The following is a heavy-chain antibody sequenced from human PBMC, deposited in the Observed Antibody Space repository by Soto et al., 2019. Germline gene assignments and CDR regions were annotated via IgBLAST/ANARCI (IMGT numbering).Heavy chain of an antibody. J-gene: IGHJ5*02. D-gene: IGHD1-1*01. V-gene: IGHV4-59*01. CDR2: IYYSGSGST. CDR1: GGSISGYY. Sequence: SETLSLTCTVSGGSISGYYWSWTRQPPGKGLEWIGYIYYSGSGSTNYNPSLKSRVTISIDTSKNQFSLKLSSVTAADTAVYYCARSTTGTTYWFDPWGQGTLVTVS. CDR3: ARSTTGTTYWFDP.